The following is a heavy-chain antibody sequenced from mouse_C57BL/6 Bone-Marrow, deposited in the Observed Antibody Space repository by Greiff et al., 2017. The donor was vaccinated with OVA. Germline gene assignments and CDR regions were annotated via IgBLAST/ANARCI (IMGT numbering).Heavy chain of an antibody. CDR2: IYPGDGDT. Sequence: QVQLQQSGPELVKPGASVKISCKASGYAFSSSWMNWVKQRPGKGLEWIGRIYPGDGDTNYNGKFKGKATLTADKSSSTAYMQLSRLTSADSAVYFCARLLRYWGQGTTLTVSS. J-gene: IGHJ2*01. D-gene: IGHD1-1*01. CDR1: GYAFSSSW. V-gene: IGHV1-82*01. CDR3: ARLLRY.